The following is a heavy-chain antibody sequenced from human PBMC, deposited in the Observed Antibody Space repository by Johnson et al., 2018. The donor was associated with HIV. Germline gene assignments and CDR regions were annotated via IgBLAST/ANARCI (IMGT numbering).Heavy chain of an antibody. V-gene: IGHV3-74*01. CDR1: GFTFSSYW. J-gene: IGHJ3*02. CDR2: INNDGRST. D-gene: IGHD7-27*01. Sequence: MQLVESGGRLVQPGGSLRLSCAASGFTFSSYWMHWVRQAPGKGLVWVSRINNDGRSTTYADSVKGRFTISRDNAKKTLYLQMNSLRAEDTAVYYCAKDRVLGNQDDAFDMWGQGTMVTVSS. CDR3: AKDRVLGNQDDAFDM.